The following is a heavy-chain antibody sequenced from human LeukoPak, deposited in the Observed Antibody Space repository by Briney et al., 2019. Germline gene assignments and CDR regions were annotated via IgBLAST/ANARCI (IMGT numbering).Heavy chain of an antibody. D-gene: IGHD6-19*01. V-gene: IGHV3-7*01. CDR3: ATCSGWYSNFDY. CDR2: VNQDGSEK. J-gene: IGHJ4*02. CDR1: GFAFSAYW. Sequence: PGGSLRLSCAASGFAFSAYWMNWVRQAPGKGLEWVANVNQDGSEKYYVDSVKGRFTISRDNAKNSLYLQMNSLRAEDTAVYYCATCSGWYSNFDYWGQGALVTVSS.